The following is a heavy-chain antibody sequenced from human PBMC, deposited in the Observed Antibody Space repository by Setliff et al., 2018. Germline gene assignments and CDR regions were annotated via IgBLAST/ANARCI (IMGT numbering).Heavy chain of an antibody. CDR3: VRDRAAIVVGPPTAAFDI. CDR2: ISGYNGYT. Sequence: ASVKVSCKASGYTFSNYGITWVRQAPGQGLEWMGGISGYNGYTVYAQKLQGRVTLTTDTSTGTAYMEVRSLRSDDTAQYYCVRDRAAIVVGPPTAAFDIWGQGTMVT. D-gene: IGHD2-2*01. J-gene: IGHJ3*02. V-gene: IGHV1-18*01. CDR1: GYTFSNYG.